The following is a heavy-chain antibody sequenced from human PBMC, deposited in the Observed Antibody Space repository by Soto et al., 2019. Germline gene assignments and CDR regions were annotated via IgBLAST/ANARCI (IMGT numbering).Heavy chain of an antibody. V-gene: IGHV1-18*01. CDR2: ISAYNGNT. Sequence: QVQLVQSGAEVKKPGASVKVSCKASGYTFTSYGISWVRQAPGQGLEWMGWISAYNGNTNYAQKLQGRVTMTTDASTSTVYVELRRMRSDDTAVYSCACGGRYCPNSVCSLYGMAVSGQGTTVSVPS. CDR3: ACGGRYCPNSVCSLYGMAV. CDR1: GYTFTSYG. D-gene: IGHD2-8*01. J-gene: IGHJ6*02.